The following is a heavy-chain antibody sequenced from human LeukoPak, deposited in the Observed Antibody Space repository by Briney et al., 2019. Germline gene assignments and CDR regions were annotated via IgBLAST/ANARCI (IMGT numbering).Heavy chain of an antibody. CDR2: IIPIVGST. D-gene: IGHD4-23*01. Sequence: SVKVSCKTSGDTFSSYGISWVRQAPGQGLEWMGRIIPIVGSTNYAEKLQGRVTISADKSTSTVYMELSSLRSEDTAVYYCARHYGGLDDYWGQGTLIIVSS. V-gene: IGHV1-69*04. J-gene: IGHJ4*02. CDR1: GDTFSSYG. CDR3: ARHYGGLDDY.